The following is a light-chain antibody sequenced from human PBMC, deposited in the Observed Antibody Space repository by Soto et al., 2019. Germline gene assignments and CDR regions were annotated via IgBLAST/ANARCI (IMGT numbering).Light chain of an antibody. CDR2: AAS. CDR1: QSISNH. Sequence: DIQMTQSPSSLSASVEDRVIITCRASQSISNHLNWYQQKPGKAHKLLIFAASSLQSGVPSRFSGSRSGPDFTLTIRSLQPEDFATYYCKQSYSSPPTFGQGTKVDNK. V-gene: IGKV1-39*01. CDR3: KQSYSSPPT. J-gene: IGKJ1*01.